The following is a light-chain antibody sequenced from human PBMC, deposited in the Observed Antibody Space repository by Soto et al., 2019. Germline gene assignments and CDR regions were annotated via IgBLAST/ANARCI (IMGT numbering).Light chain of an antibody. V-gene: IGLV4-69*01. J-gene: IGLJ2*01. Sequence: QLVLTQSPSASASLGASVKLTCTLSSGHSNYAIAWHQQQSEKGPRYLMKLNSDGSHSKGDRIPDRFSGSSSVAERYLTISRLQYEDEDDYYCQTWGSGIVVFGGGTKLTAL. CDR3: QTWGSGIVV. CDR1: SGHSNYA. CDR2: LNSDGSH.